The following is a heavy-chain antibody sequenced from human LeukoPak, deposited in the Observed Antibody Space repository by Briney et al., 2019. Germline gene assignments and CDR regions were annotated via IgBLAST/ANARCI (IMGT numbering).Heavy chain of an antibody. Sequence: TSETLSLTCTVSGYSISNGYYWGWIRQPPGKGLEYIGNIYHSGTTYYNPSLKSRVAISVDTSKNQFSLKLTSVTAADTAVFYCARVARAAATWHFDYWGQGTPVTVSS. V-gene: IGHV4-38-2*02. D-gene: IGHD6-13*01. CDR3: ARVARAAATWHFDY. CDR1: GYSISNGYY. J-gene: IGHJ4*02. CDR2: IYHSGTT.